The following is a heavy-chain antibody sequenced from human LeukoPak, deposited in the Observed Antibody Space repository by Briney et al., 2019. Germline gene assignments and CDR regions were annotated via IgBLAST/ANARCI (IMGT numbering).Heavy chain of an antibody. CDR1: SYSISSGYY. D-gene: IGHD3-9*01. CDR3: ARVQESQIDYYFDY. CDR2: IYYSGST. V-gene: IGHV4-59*01. J-gene: IGHJ4*02. Sequence: SETLSLTCTGASYSISSGYYGGWMRHPPGKGLEWIGYIYYSGSTNYNPSLKSRLTISVDTSKTQFSLKLSSVTAADTAVYYCARVQESQIDYYFDYWGQGTLVTVSS.